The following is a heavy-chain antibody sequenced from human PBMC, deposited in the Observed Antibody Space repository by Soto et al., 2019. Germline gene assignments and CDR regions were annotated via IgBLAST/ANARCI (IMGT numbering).Heavy chain of an antibody. V-gene: IGHV1-46*01. J-gene: IGHJ6*02. Sequence: ASVHVSCKASGYTFTSYYMHCVRQAPGQGLEWMGIINPSGGSTSYAQKFQGRVTMTRDTSTSTVYMELSSLRSEDTAVYYCARDGPKGIVVVPAAIDYGMDVWGQGTTVTVSS. CDR3: ARDGPKGIVVVPAAIDYGMDV. CDR2: INPSGGST. CDR1: GYTFTSYY. D-gene: IGHD2-2*01.